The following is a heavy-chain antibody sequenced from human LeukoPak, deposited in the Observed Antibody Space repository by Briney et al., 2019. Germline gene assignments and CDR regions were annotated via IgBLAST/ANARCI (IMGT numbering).Heavy chain of an antibody. D-gene: IGHD3-9*01. CDR1: VYTLTELS. V-gene: IGHV1-24*01. J-gene: IGHJ3*02. CDR2: SDPEDGET. CDR3: ATGLRYFVPYAFDI. Sequence: ASVKVSCKLSVYTLTELSMHWVRQALGKGLEWMGWSDPEDGETIYAQKFQGRVTMTEDTSTDTAYMELSSLRSEDTAVYYCATGLRYFVPYAFDIWGQGTMVTVSS.